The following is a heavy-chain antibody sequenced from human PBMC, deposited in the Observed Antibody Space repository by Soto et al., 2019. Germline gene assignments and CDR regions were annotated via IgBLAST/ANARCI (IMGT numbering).Heavy chain of an antibody. D-gene: IGHD2-15*01. J-gene: IGHJ4*02. Sequence: PSETLSLTCTVSGGSISSGGYYWSWIRQHPGKGLEWIGYIYYSGSTYYNPSLKSRVTISVDTSKNQFSLKLSSVTAADMAVYYCARDNRSGPDYWGQGTLVTVSS. CDR2: IYYSGST. CDR3: ARDNRSGPDY. CDR1: GGSISSGGYY. V-gene: IGHV4-31*03.